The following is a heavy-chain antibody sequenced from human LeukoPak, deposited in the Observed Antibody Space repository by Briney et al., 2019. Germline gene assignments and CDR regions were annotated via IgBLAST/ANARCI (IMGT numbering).Heavy chain of an antibody. CDR3: AGDTHSSSWYDH. J-gene: IGHJ5*02. CDR2: ISYDGSNK. V-gene: IGHV3-30*03. D-gene: IGHD6-19*01. CDR1: GFTFSSYG. Sequence: GGSLRLSCAASGFTFSSYGMHWVRQAPGKGLEWVAVISYDGSNKYYADSVKGRFTISRDSSRNTLYLQMNDLRVEDTAVYYCAGDTHSSSWYDHWGQGTLVTVSS.